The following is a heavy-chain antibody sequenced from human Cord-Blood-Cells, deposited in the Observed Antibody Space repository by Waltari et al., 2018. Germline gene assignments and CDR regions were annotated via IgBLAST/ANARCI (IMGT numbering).Heavy chain of an antibody. J-gene: IGHJ4*02. CDR2: RKQDGSEK. CDR3: ARELTGGGSGY. V-gene: IGHV3-7*01. CDR1: GFTFSSYW. Sequence: EVQLVESGGGLVQPGGSLRLSCAASGFTFSSYWMSWVRQAPGKGLEGVDNRKQDGSEKYYVDSVKGRVTISRDNAKNSLYLQMNSLRAEDTAVYYCARELTGGGSGYWGQGTLVTVSS. D-gene: IGHD7-27*01.